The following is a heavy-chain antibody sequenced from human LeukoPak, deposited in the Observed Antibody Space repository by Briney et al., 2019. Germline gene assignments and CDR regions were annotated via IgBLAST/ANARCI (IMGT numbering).Heavy chain of an antibody. Sequence: GASVKVSCKASGYTFTGYYMHWVQQAPGQGLEWMGWINPNNGGTNYAQSFQDRVTLTRDTSTNTAYLELRSLRSDDTAIIYCATATQPRGYFLHWGQGTLVTVSS. CDR2: INPNNGGT. CDR1: GYTFTGYY. D-gene: IGHD2-2*01. V-gene: IGHV1-2*02. J-gene: IGHJ1*01. CDR3: ATATQPRGYFLH.